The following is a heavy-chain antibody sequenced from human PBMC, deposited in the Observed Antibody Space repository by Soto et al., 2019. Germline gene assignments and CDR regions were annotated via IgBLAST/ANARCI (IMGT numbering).Heavy chain of an antibody. D-gene: IGHD3-3*01. CDR1: GYTFTSYD. CDR2: MNPNSGNT. V-gene: IGHV1-8*01. J-gene: IGHJ4*02. CDR3: AFGDFWSGYYY. Sequence: GASVKVSCKASGYTFTSYDINWVRQATGQGLEWKGWMNPNSGNTGYAQKYQGRVTMTRKTSISTAYMELSSLKSEDTAVYYCAFGDFWSGYYYWGQGTLVTVSS.